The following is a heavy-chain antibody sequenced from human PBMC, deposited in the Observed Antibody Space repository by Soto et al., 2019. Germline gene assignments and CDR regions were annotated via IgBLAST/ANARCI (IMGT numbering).Heavy chain of an antibody. V-gene: IGHV4-59*01. CDR1: GGSISRYY. J-gene: IGHJ5*02. CDR2: IYYSGST. Sequence: SEALYRTWTVSGGSISRYYWSWIRQPPGKGLEWIGYIYYSGSTNYNPSLKSRVTISVDTSKNQFSLKLSSVTAADTAVYYCARANGPYYYDSSRNWFDPWGQGTLVTVSS. D-gene: IGHD3-22*01. CDR3: ARANGPYYYDSSRNWFDP.